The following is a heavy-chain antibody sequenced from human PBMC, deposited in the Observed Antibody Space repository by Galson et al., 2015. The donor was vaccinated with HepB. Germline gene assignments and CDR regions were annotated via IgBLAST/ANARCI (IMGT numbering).Heavy chain of an antibody. D-gene: IGHD6-13*01. CDR1: GDSVSSNSAA. Sequence: CAISGDSVSSNSAAWNWIRQSPSRGLEWLGRTYYRSKWCNDYAVSVKGRITINPDTSKNQFSLQLNSVTPEDTAVYYCARDRGPAGYFDYWGQGTLVTVSS. CDR2: TYYRSKWCN. CDR3: ARDRGPAGYFDY. V-gene: IGHV6-1*01. J-gene: IGHJ4*02.